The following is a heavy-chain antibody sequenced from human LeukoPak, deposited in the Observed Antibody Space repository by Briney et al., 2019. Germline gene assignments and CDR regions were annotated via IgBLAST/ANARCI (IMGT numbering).Heavy chain of an antibody. Sequence: GGSLRLSCAASGFTFSSYAMSWVRQAPGKGLEWVSAISGSGGSTYYADSVKGRFTISRDNSKNTLYLQMNSLRAADTAVYYCAKSDYYGSGIYFLIRCLGSYFDYWGQGTLVTVSS. CDR1: GFTFSSYA. CDR2: ISGSGGST. CDR3: AKSDYYGSGIYFLIRCLGSYFDY. D-gene: IGHD3-10*01. J-gene: IGHJ4*02. V-gene: IGHV3-23*01.